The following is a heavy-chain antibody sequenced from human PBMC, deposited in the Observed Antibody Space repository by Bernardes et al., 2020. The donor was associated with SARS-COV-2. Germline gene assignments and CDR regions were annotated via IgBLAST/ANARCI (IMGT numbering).Heavy chain of an antibody. CDR3: ARDIVVVPAATSYYYYGIDV. CDR1: GFTFSDYY. CDR2: ISSSCSTI. V-gene: IGHV3-11*01. D-gene: IGHD2-2*01. Sequence: GSLRLSCAASGFTFSDYYMSWIRQAPGKGLEWVSYISSSCSTIYYAVSVKGRFTISRDNAKNSLYLQMNSLRAEDTAVYYCARDIVVVPAATSYYYYGIDVWGQGTTVTVSS. J-gene: IGHJ6*02.